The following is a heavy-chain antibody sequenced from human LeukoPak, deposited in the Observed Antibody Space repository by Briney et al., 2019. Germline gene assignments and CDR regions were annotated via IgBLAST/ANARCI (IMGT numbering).Heavy chain of an antibody. V-gene: IGHV3-74*01. CDR3: ARDVGYGFNY. J-gene: IGHJ4*02. D-gene: IGHD5-18*01. CDR1: GFTFSTYW. Sequence: GGSLRLSCAASGFTFSTYWMHWVRQAPGKGLVWVSHINTNGGTTTYADSVKGRFTFSRDNAKNTVYLQMNSLRAEDTAVYYCARDVGYGFNYWGQGTLVTVSS. CDR2: INTNGGTT.